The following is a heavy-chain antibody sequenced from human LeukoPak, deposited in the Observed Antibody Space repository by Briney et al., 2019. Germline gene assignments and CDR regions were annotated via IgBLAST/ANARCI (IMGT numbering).Heavy chain of an antibody. V-gene: IGHV4-59*01. Sequence: SETLSLTCTVSGGSISSYYWSWIRQPPGKGLEWIGYIYDSGSTNYNPSLKSRVPISVDTSKNQFSLKLSSVTAADTAVYYCARVGSGGFRVFDYWGQGTLVTVSS. D-gene: IGHD3-10*01. CDR1: GGSISSYY. CDR2: IYDSGST. CDR3: ARVGSGGFRVFDY. J-gene: IGHJ4*02.